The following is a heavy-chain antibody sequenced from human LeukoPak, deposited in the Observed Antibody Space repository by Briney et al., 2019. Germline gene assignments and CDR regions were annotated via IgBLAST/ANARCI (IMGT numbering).Heavy chain of an antibody. V-gene: IGHV3-23*01. CDR1: GFTFSIYA. CDR3: ARDRPNYYGANGHYYRRDGDY. CDR2: ITSSGETT. J-gene: IGHJ4*02. Sequence: GGSLRLSCAASGFTFSIYAMSWVRQAPGKGLEWVSSITSSGETTYYAGSVKGQFTISRDNSKNTVYLQMNSLRAEDTAVYYCARDRPNYYGANGHYYRRDGDYWGQGTLVTVSP. D-gene: IGHD3-22*01.